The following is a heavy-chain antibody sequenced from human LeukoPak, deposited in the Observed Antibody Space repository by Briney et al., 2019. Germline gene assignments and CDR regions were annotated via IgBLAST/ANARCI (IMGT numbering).Heavy chain of an antibody. CDR2: ISAYNGNT. J-gene: IGHJ4*02. D-gene: IGHD3-10*01. V-gene: IGHV1-18*01. Sequence: GASVKVSCKASGYTFTSYGIRWVRQAPGQGLEWMGWISAYNGNTNYAQKLQGRVTMTTDTSTSTAYMELRSLRSDDTAVYYCARVSDITMVRGVIIAEYYFDYWGQGTLVTVSS. CDR3: ARVSDITMVRGVIIAEYYFDY. CDR1: GYTFTSYG.